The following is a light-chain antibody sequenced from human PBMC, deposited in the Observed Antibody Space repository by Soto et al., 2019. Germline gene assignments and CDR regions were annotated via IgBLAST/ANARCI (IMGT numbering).Light chain of an antibody. J-gene: IGKJ1*01. Sequence: DIVMTQSPDSXAVSLGERATINCKSSQSVLYSSNNKNYLAWYQQKPGQPPKLLIYWASTRESGVPDRFSGSGSGTDFTLTISSLQAEDVAVYYCQQYYSTLWTFGQGTKVEIK. CDR3: QQYYSTLWT. V-gene: IGKV4-1*01. CDR2: WAS. CDR1: QSVLYSSNNKNY.